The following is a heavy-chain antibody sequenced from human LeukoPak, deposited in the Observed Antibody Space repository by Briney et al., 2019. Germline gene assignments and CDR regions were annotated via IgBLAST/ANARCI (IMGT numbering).Heavy chain of an antibody. Sequence: SETLSLTCAVYGGSFSGYYWSWIRQPPGKGLEWIGEINHSGSTNYNPSLKSRVTTSVDTSKNQFSLKLTSVTAADTAVYYCARDAKRFYAANWFDPWGQGTLVTVSS. CDR2: INHSGST. J-gene: IGHJ5*02. CDR3: ARDAKRFYAANWFDP. CDR1: GGSFSGYY. D-gene: IGHD2/OR15-2a*01. V-gene: IGHV4-34*01.